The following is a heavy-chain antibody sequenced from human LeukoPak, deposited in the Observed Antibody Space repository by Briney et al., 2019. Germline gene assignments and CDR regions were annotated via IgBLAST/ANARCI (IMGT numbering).Heavy chain of an antibody. J-gene: IGHJ6*02. CDR2: INSDGSTT. V-gene: IGHV3-74*01. CDR3: AGGRLSFDV. Sequence: GGSLRLSCAASGFTFSKYWMSWVRQAPGKGLVWVSRINSDGSTTTYADSVKGRFTVSRDNAKNTLYLQMTSLRAEDTAVYYCAGGRLSFDVWGQGTTVTVSS. CDR1: GFTFSKYW. D-gene: IGHD3-16*02.